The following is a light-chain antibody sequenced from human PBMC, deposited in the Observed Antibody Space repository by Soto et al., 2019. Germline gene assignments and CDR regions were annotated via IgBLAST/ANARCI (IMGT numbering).Light chain of an antibody. CDR2: EVS. Sequence: QSVLTQPASGSGSPGQSMTISCAGSGSDVGGYRYVSWYQQHPGKAPKLIIYEVSNRSSGVSDRFCGSKSGNTASLTISGLLTGDVAVYYSGSSTSSATYLCGTGSKVTVX. J-gene: IGLJ1*01. CDR3: GSSTSSATYL. CDR1: GSDVGGYRY. V-gene: IGLV2-14*01.